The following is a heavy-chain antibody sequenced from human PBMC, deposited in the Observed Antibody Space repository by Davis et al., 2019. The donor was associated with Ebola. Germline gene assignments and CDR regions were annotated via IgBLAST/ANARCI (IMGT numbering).Heavy chain of an antibody. CDR2: IKQDGSEK. CDR1: GLTFSIYW. CDR3: ARSSIAARPGYYYGMDV. Sequence: GGSLRLSCAASGLTFSIYWMSWVRQAPGKGLEWVANIKQDGSEKSYVDSVKGRFTISRDNAEKSLYLQMNSLRAEDTAVYYCARSSIAARPGYYYGMDVWGQGTTVTVSS. V-gene: IGHV3-7*01. J-gene: IGHJ6*02. D-gene: IGHD6-6*01.